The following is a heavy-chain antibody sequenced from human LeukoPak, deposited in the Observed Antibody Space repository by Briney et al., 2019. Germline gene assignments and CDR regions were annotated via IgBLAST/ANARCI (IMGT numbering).Heavy chain of an antibody. D-gene: IGHD3-10*01. Sequence: GASVKVSCKVSGYTLTELSMHWVRQAPGKGLEWMGGFDPEDGETIYAQKFQGRVTMTEDTSTDTAYMELSSLRSEDTAVYYCATNELGDNLPRDYYYYMDVWGKGTTVTISS. CDR1: GYTLTELS. CDR2: FDPEDGET. J-gene: IGHJ6*03. V-gene: IGHV1-24*01. CDR3: ATNELGDNLPRDYYYYMDV.